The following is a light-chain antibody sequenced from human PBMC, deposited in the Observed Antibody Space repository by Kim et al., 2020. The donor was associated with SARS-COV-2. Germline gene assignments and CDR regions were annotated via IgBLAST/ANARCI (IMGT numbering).Light chain of an antibody. CDR2: SAS. CDR3: QQSYNVPRT. V-gene: IGKV1-39*01. Sequence: ASVGDRVTITCRTSQTLSNYLNWYQQRPGKAPRLLIYSASTLQSGVQSRFSGSGSGTDFTLTISSLQPEDSATYYCQQSYNVPRTFGQGTKLEI. CDR1: QTLSNY. J-gene: IGKJ2*01.